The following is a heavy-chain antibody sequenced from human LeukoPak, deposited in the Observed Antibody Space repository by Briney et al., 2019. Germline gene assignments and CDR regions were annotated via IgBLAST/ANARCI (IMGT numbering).Heavy chain of an antibody. D-gene: IGHD3-9*01. V-gene: IGHV4-39*07. CDR1: GGSISSSSYY. Sequence: SETLSLTCTVSGGSISSSSYYWGWIRQPPGKGLEWIGSIYYSGSTYYNPSLKSRVTISVDTSKNQFSLKLSSVTAADTAVYYCASQDFDWSTPGWFDPWGQGTLVTVSS. CDR2: IYYSGST. J-gene: IGHJ5*02. CDR3: ASQDFDWSTPGWFDP.